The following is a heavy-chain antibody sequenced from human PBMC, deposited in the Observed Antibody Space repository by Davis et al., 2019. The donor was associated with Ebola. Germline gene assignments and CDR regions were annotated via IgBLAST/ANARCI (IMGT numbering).Heavy chain of an antibody. CDR1: GFTFSSYA. Sequence: GESLKISCAASGFTFSSYAMSWVRQAPGKGLEWVSAISGSGGSTYYADSVKGRFTISRDNSKNTLYLQMNSLRAEDTAVYYCATASAGTYWGQGALVTVSS. J-gene: IGHJ4*02. D-gene: IGHD6-13*01. V-gene: IGHV3-23*01. CDR3: ATASAGTY. CDR2: ISGSGGST.